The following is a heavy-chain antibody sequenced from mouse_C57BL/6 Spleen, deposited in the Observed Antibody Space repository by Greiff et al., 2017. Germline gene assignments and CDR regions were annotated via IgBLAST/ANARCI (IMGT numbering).Heavy chain of an antibody. Sequence: QVQLQQPGAELVKPGASVKMSCKASGYTFTSYWITWVKQRPGKGLEWIGDIYTGSGSTNYNEKFKSKATLTVDTHYSPVYMQISSLTSEDSAVYYCARLDNSGYYAMDYWGPGTSVTVSS. CDR3: ARLDNSGYYAMDY. D-gene: IGHD3-2*02. CDR2: IYTGSGST. CDR1: GYTFTSYW. V-gene: IGHV1-55*01. J-gene: IGHJ4*01.